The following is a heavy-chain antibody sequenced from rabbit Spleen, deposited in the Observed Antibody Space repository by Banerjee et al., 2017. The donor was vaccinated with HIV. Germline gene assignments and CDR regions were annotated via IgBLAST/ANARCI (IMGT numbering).Heavy chain of an antibody. V-gene: IGHV1S40*01. J-gene: IGHJ4*01. D-gene: IGHD4-1*01. Sequence: QSLEESGGGLVKPGASLTLTCKASGFSFNSGYDMCWVRQAPGKGLEWIACIWDGDGRTYYASWAKGRFTISKASSTTVTLQMTSLTAADTATYFCARETDSGWGVVSFYFNLWGQGTLVTVS. CDR1: GFSFNSGYD. CDR3: ARETDSGWGVVSFYFNL. CDR2: IWDGDGRT.